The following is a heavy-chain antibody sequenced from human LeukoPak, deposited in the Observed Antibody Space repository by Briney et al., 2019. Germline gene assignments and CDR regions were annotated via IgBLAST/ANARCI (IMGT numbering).Heavy chain of an antibody. V-gene: IGHV4-39*01. CDR2: IFYNGKA. Sequence: SETLSLTCTVSGGSISSTDYYWAWIRQPPGKGLEWIGAIFYNGKAFYNPSLENRVTMSVDSSKNQFSLKLTSVTAADTAVYYCARRSGRTPNYFDPWGQGTLVTVSS. D-gene: IGHD6-25*01. J-gene: IGHJ5*02. CDR1: GGSISSTDYY. CDR3: ARRSGRTPNYFDP.